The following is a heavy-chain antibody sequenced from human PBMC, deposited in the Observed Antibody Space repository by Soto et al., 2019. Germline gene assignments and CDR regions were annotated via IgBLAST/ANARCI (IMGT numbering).Heavy chain of an antibody. D-gene: IGHD1-20*01. Sequence: QVQLQESGPGLVKPSQTLSLTCTVSGGSISSGGYYWSWIRQHPGKGLEWIGYIYYSGSTYYNPSLATRVTISVDTSKNQFSLKLSSVTAADTAVYYCARVGIRGYGFDYWGQGTLVTVSS. CDR2: IYYSGST. J-gene: IGHJ4*02. V-gene: IGHV4-31*03. CDR1: GGSISSGGYY. CDR3: ARVGIRGYGFDY.